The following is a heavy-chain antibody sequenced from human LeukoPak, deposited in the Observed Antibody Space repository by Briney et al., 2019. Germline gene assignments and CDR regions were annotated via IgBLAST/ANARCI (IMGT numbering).Heavy chain of an antibody. V-gene: IGHV3-9*01. CDR3: AAGYSSSWYLVY. CDR1: GFTFDDYA. J-gene: IGHJ4*02. Sequence: GGSLRLSCAASGFTFDDYAMHWVRQAPGRGLEWVSGISWNSGSIGYADSVKGRFTISRDNAKNSLYLQMNSLRAEDTALYYCAAGYSSSWYLVYWGQGTLVTVPS. D-gene: IGHD6-13*01. CDR2: ISWNSGSI.